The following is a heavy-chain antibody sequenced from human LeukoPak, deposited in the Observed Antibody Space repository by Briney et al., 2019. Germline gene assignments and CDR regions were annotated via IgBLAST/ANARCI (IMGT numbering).Heavy chain of an antibody. CDR2: ISWNSGSI. Sequence: GGSLRLSCAASGFTFDDYAMHWVRQAPGKGLEWVSGISWNSGSIGYADSVKGRFTISRDNATNSLYQQMNSLRAEDTALYYCAKGIAAAGPNWFDPWGQGTLVTVSS. J-gene: IGHJ5*02. CDR3: AKGIAAAGPNWFDP. V-gene: IGHV3-9*01. CDR1: GFTFDDYA. D-gene: IGHD6-13*01.